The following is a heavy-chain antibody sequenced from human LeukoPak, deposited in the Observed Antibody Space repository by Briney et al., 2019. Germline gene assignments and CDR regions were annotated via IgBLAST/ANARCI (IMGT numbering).Heavy chain of an antibody. D-gene: IGHD2-2*01. CDR2: ISDSGGTT. V-gene: IGHV3-23*01. CDR3: AKSSDGSTSFDQ. J-gene: IGHJ4*02. Sequence: PGGSLRLSCVASGFTFRTYAMSRVRQAPGKGLEWVSGISDSGGTTYYVDSVKGRFTISRDNSKNTLYLQINSLRAEDMALYYCAKSSDGSTSFDQWGQGTLVTVSS. CDR1: GFTFRTYA.